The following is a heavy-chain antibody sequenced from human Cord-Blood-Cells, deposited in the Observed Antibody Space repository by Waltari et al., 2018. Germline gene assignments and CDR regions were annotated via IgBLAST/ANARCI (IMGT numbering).Heavy chain of an antibody. CDR2: INPNSGGT. CDR1: GYTFTGYY. J-gene: IGHJ4*02. V-gene: IGHV1-2*02. Sequence: QVQLVQSGAEVKKPGASVKVSCKASGYTFTGYYMTWVRQAPGQGLEWMGWINPNSGGTNYAQKFQGRVTMTRDTSISTAYMELSRLRSDDTAVYYCARDRWYYDSSGYYYFDYWGQGTLVTVSS. D-gene: IGHD3-22*01. CDR3: ARDRWYYDSSGYYYFDY.